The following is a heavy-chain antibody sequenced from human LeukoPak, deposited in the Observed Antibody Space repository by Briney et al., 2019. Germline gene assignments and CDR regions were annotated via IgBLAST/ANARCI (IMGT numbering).Heavy chain of an antibody. Sequence: QPRGSLPLPCPSSGFPFSNYAMSGVRQAPGKGLEGLSIISDIGGSTYYAASVKGRFTISRDNSKNTPYLQMNSLRGDHTAVYYCANRELGRGWYETSDYWRQGPGIIVS. CDR3: ANRELGRGWYETSDY. J-gene: IGHJ4*02. CDR1: GFPFSNYA. V-gene: IGHV3-23*01. CDR2: ISDIGGST. D-gene: IGHD6-19*01.